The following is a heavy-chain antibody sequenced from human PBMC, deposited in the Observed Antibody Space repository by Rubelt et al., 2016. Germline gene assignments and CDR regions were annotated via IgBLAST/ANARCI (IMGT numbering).Heavy chain of an antibody. J-gene: IGHJ1*01. D-gene: IGHD4-17*01. Sequence: VRQAPGKGLEWISYISGSGGATYYADSVKGRFTISRDNAKNSLYLQVNSLRAEDTAIYYCARDAYGDYAIDHWGQGTLLTVSS. CDR2: ISGSGGAT. V-gene: IGHV3-48*03. CDR3: ARDAYGDYAIDH.